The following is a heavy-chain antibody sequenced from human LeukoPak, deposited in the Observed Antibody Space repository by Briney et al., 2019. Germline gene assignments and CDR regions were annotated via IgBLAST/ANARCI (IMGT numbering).Heavy chain of an antibody. D-gene: IGHD2-21*01. CDR3: ASARYSAGATWFDP. Sequence: AETLSLTSNAAADAITSSYWIWLQQSPGKGREWIGYIHYTGSTNYNPSLKSRVTMLINTSKNHFSLKLSPVTVADTELYYCASARYSAGATWFDPWGPGTLVTVSS. CDR2: IHYTGST. J-gene: IGHJ5*02. CDR1: ADAITSSY. V-gene: IGHV4-59*01.